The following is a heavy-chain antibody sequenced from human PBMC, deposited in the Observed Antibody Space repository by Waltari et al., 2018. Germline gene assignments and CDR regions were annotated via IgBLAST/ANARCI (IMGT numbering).Heavy chain of an antibody. Sequence: VQLVQSETEVRKPGASVMVSCKTSGYTFKSYAVSWGRQAPGQGLEWMGWVSGYNGDTIYAQKFQDRVSITADSSTSTAYLELSSLEFEDTAVYYCARSPSMALDLQIDYWGQGTLVTVSS. CDR1: GYTFKSYA. CDR2: VSGYNGDT. V-gene: IGHV1-18*01. D-gene: IGHD3-10*01. J-gene: IGHJ4*02. CDR3: ARSPSMALDLQIDY.